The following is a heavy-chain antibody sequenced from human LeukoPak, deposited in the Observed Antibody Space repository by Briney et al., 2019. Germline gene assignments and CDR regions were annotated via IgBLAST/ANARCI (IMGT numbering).Heavy chain of an antibody. D-gene: IGHD6-25*01. CDR1: GGTFSSYA. V-gene: IGHV1-69*13. CDR3: ARVPLSSGPATAPDAFDI. CDR2: IIPIFGTA. Sequence: SVKVSCKASGGTFSSYAIGWVRQAPGQGLEWMGGIIPIFGTANYAQKFQGRVTITADESTSTAYMELSSLRSEDTAVYYCARVPLSSGPATAPDAFDIWGQGTMVTVSS. J-gene: IGHJ3*02.